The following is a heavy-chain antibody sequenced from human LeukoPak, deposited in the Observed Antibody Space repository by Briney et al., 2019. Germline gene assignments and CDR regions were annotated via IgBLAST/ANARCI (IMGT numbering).Heavy chain of an antibody. CDR3: AKGPTTETTTLMDV. CDR1: GFTFSSYA. J-gene: IGHJ6*03. D-gene: IGHD4-11*01. Sequence: AGGSLRLSCAASGFTFSSYAMNWVRQAPGKGLEWVSAIRGSGDSTYSADSVKGRFTISRDNSKNTLYLQMNSLRAEDTALYYCAKGPTTETTTLMDVWGKGTTVTVSS. V-gene: IGHV3-23*01. CDR2: IRGSGDST.